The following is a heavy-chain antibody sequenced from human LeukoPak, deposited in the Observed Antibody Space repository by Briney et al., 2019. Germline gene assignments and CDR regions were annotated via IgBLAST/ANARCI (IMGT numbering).Heavy chain of an antibody. Sequence: SETLSLTCTVSGSSISSGGYYWGWIRQPPGKGLEWIGSIYYSGSAYYNPSLKSRVTISVDTSKSQFSLRLSSVTAADTAVYYCASPGGGPTKYWGQGTLVTVSS. J-gene: IGHJ4*02. CDR1: GSSISSGGYY. CDR2: IYYSGSA. V-gene: IGHV4-39*01. D-gene: IGHD3-16*01. CDR3: ASPGGGPTKY.